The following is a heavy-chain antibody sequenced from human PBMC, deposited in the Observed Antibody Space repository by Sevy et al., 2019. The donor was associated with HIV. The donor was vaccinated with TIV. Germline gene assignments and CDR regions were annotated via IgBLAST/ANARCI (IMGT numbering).Heavy chain of an antibody. CDR3: AIIGYRSSTSCSPYYYYGMDV. Sequence: ASVKVSCKASGYTFTGYYMHWVRQAPGQGLEWMGWINPNSGGTNYAQKFQGRVTMTRDTSISTAYMELSRLRSDDTAVYYCAIIGYRSSTSCSPYYYYGMDVWGQGTTVTVSS. V-gene: IGHV1-2*02. J-gene: IGHJ6*02. CDR2: INPNSGGT. CDR1: GYTFTGYY. D-gene: IGHD2-2*01.